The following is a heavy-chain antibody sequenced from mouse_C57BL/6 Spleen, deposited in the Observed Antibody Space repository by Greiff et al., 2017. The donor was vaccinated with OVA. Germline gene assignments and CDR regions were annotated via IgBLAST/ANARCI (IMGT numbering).Heavy chain of an antibody. V-gene: IGHV5-4*01. CDR3: ASDLLLRSNWYFDV. J-gene: IGHJ1*03. Sequence: EVQLVESGGGLVKPGGSLKLSCAASGFTFSSYAMSWVRQTPEKRLEWVATISDGGSYTYYPDNVKGRFTISRDNAKNNLYLQMSHLKSEDTAMYYCASDLLLRSNWYFDVWGTGTTVTVSS. CDR2: ISDGGSYT. D-gene: IGHD1-1*01. CDR1: GFTFSSYA.